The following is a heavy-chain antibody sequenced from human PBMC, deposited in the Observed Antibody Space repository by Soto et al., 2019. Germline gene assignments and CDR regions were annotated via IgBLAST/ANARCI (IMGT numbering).Heavy chain of an antibody. J-gene: IGHJ6*02. CDR1: GYTFASYG. V-gene: IGHV1-18*01. Sequence: GASVKVSCKASGYTFASYGINWVRQAPGQGLEWLGWISPYDGYTHYAQILQGRVSMTTDTSTKTAYMELRSLRSDDTAMYYCARGGYYDSSGARNYYFYGMNVWGQGTMVTVSS. CDR3: ARGGYYDSSGARNYYFYGMNV. D-gene: IGHD3-22*01. CDR2: ISPYDGYT.